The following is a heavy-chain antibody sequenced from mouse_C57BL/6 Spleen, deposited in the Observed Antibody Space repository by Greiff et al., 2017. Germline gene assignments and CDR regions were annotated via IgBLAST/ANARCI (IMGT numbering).Heavy chain of an antibody. Sequence: EVRGGESGGGLVKPGGSLKLSCAASGFTFSSYTMSWVRQTPEKRLEWVATISGGGGNTYYPDSVKGRFTISRDNAKNTLYLQMSSLRSEDTALYYCARRHFDVWGTGTTVTVSS. J-gene: IGHJ1*03. CDR3: ARRHFDV. V-gene: IGHV5-9*01. CDR1: GFTFSSYT. CDR2: ISGGGGNT.